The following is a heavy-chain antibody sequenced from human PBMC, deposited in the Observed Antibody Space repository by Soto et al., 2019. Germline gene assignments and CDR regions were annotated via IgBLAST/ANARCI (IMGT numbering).Heavy chain of an antibody. V-gene: IGHV5-51*01. D-gene: IGHD2-15*01. CDR1: GYSFSNYC. Sequence: GESLKISCNGSGYSFSNYCIALVRQMPGKGLEWMGIIFPADSDTKYSPSFQGQVTISADKSISTAYLQWSSLKASDTAMYYCASSVVVPSTMNYFDYWGRGSLVTVSS. J-gene: IGHJ4*02. CDR3: ASSVVVPSTMNYFDY. CDR2: IFPADSDT.